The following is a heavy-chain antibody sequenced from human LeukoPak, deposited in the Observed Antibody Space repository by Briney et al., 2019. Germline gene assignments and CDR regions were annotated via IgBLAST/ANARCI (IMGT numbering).Heavy chain of an antibody. CDR2: IYYSGST. CDR3: ASYSYYYDSSGYFDY. CDR1: GGSISSYY. Sequence: SETLSLTCTVSGGSISSYYWSWIRQPPGKGLEWIGYIYYSGSTNYNPSLKSRVTIPVDTSKNQFSLKLSSVTAADTAVYYCASYSYYYDSSGYFDYWGQGTLVTVSS. J-gene: IGHJ4*02. D-gene: IGHD3-22*01. V-gene: IGHV4-59*01.